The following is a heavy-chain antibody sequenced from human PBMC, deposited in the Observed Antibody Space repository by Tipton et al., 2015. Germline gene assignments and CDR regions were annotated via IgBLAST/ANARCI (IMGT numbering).Heavy chain of an antibody. V-gene: IGHV3-23*01. CDR1: GFTFTDHA. CDR2: ITISGGDT. Sequence: SLRLSCAASGFTFTDHAMTWVRQAPGKGLEWVSGITISGGDTFYADSVRGRFTISRDNSKSTLYLQMNGLRAEDTAVYYCARESAIVVVTLYYWGQGTLVTVSS. J-gene: IGHJ4*02. CDR3: ARESAIVVVTLYY. D-gene: IGHD3-22*01.